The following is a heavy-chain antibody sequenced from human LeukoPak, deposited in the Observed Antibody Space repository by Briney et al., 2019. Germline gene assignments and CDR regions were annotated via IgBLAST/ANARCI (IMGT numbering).Heavy chain of an antibody. D-gene: IGHD6-13*01. V-gene: IGHV4-4*07. CDR2: IYSSGST. J-gene: IGHJ4*02. CDR3: AKDRGRIAAAGTFHY. CDR1: GGSISSDY. Sequence: SETLSLTCTVSGGSISSDYWSWIRQPAGKGLGWIGRIYSSGSTNYNPSLKSRVTISVDKSKNQFSLKLSSVTAADTAVYYCAKDRGRIAAAGTFHYWGQGTLVTVSS.